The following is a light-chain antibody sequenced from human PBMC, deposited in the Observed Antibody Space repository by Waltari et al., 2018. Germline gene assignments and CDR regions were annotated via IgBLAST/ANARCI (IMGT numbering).Light chain of an antibody. CDR3: QEFYGSLSRT. J-gene: IGKJ4*01. CDR2: VAS. CDR1: QDIGTS. Sequence: DIQMTQSPSSLSASVGDTITITCRASQDIGTSLAWYQQKPGEAPRLLVFVASRLQGGVPSMFSGNGSGTDFSLTIRSLQPEDFATYYWQEFYGSLSRTFGGGTKVDIK. V-gene: IGKV1-NL1*01.